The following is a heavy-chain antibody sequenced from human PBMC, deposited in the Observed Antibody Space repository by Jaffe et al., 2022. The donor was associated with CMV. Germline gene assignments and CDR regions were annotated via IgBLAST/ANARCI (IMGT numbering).Heavy chain of an antibody. J-gene: IGHJ4*02. V-gene: IGHV3-64D*06. Sequence: EVQLVESGGGLVQPGGSLRLSCSASGFTFSSYAMHWVRQAPGKGLEYVSAISSNGGSTYYADSVKGRFTISRDNSKNTLYLQMSSLRAEDTAVYYCVKGKSDDSNLLGYWGQGTLVTVSS. CDR1: GFTFSSYA. D-gene: IGHD3-22*01. CDR2: ISSNGGST. CDR3: VKGKSDDSNLLGY.